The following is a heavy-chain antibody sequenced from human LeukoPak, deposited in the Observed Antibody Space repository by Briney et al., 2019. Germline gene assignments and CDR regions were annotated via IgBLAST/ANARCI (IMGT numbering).Heavy chain of an antibody. CDR1: GYTFTSYA. Sequence: ASVKVSCKASGYTFTSYAISWVRQTPGQGLEWMGWISAYNGNTNYAQKLQGRVTMTTDTSTSTAYMELRSLRSDDTAVYYCAREAPGSSRDAFDIWGQGTMVTVSS. V-gene: IGHV1-18*01. J-gene: IGHJ3*02. D-gene: IGHD1-26*01. CDR2: ISAYNGNT. CDR3: AREAPGSSRDAFDI.